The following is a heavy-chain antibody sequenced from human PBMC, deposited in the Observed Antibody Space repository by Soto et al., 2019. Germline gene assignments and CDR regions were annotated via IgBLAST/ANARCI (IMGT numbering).Heavy chain of an antibody. CDR2: IFYPRTA. CDR3: TTVASTHFDS. D-gene: IGHD1-1*01. V-gene: IGHV4-39*01. J-gene: IGHJ4*02. CDR1: GGSISSPSYN. Sequence: QRQESGPGLLKPSETLSLTCTVSGGSISSPSYNWGWVRQAPGKGPEWLGTIFYPRTAHYNPALSRRLAISVDTSKSQVSLSLPSVTPADTAVYYCTTVASTHFDSWGQGAQVTVSS.